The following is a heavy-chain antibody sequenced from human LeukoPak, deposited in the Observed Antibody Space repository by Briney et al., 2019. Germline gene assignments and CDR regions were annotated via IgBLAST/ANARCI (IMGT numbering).Heavy chain of an antibody. Sequence: ASVKVSCKASGYTFTSYGISWVRQAPGQGLEWMGWISAYNGNTNYAQKLQGRVTMTTDTSTSTAYMELRSLRSDDTAVYYCARIMITFGGVIVIEDYWGQGTLVTASS. J-gene: IGHJ4*02. CDR2: ISAYNGNT. CDR1: GYTFTSYG. CDR3: ARIMITFGGVIVIEDY. V-gene: IGHV1-18*01. D-gene: IGHD3-16*02.